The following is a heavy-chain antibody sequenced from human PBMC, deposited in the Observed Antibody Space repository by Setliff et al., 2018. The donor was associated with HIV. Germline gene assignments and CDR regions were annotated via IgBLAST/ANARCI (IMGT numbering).Heavy chain of an antibody. CDR1: GGSLSGYH. J-gene: IGHJ6*03. CDR2: INHTGST. V-gene: IGHV4-34*01. Sequence: SETLSLTCAVYGGSLSGYHWSWIRQSPEKGLEWIGEINHTGSTYYNASLKSRVTISVDTSKNQFSLKLSSVTAADTAVYYCARVSPPPDNYFYYYMDVWGKGTTVTVSS. CDR3: ARVSPPPDNYFYYYMDV. D-gene: IGHD3-9*01.